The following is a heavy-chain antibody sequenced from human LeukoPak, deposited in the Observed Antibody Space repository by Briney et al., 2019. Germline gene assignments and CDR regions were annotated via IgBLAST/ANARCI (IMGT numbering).Heavy chain of an antibody. V-gene: IGHV3-74*01. CDR2: IHPDGKNT. CDR3: AARDITMVRGVSKGFYMDV. J-gene: IGHJ6*03. CDR1: GFTFSNYW. Sequence: GGSLRLSCAASGFTFSNYWMDWVRQAPGKGLVWVSRIHPDGKNTAYADSVKGRFTISRDNARNTLFLQMNSLRTEDAAVYYCAARDITMVRGVSKGFYMDVWGKGTTVTISS. D-gene: IGHD3-10*01.